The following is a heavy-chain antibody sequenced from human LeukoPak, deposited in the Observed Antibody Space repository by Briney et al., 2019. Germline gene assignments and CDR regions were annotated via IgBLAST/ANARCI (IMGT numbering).Heavy chain of an antibody. Sequence: PGGPLRLSCAASGFIFSSYGMHWVRQAPDKGLEWVAFIRYDGSRKYYADSVKGRFTISRDNSKNTLYLQMNGLRAEDTAMYYCAKVSLNMVNDAFDIWGQGTMVSVSS. CDR3: AKVSLNMVNDAFDI. V-gene: IGHV3-30*02. J-gene: IGHJ3*02. D-gene: IGHD4/OR15-4a*01. CDR1: GFIFSSYG. CDR2: IRYDGSRK.